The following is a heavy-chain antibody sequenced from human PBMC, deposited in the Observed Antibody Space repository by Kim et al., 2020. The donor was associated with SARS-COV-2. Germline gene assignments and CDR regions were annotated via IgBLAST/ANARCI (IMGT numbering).Heavy chain of an antibody. J-gene: IGHJ4*02. CDR1: GFTFSNYQ. Sequence: GGSLRLSCAASGFTFSNYQMNWVRQAPGKGLEWIAYIRSDGLIIYYADSVEGRFTISRDNAKNSLYLQMNSLRGEDTAVYYCARDEEQFLEWLFWGQGTPVTVSS. V-gene: IGHV3-48*03. D-gene: IGHD3-3*01. CDR2: IRSDGLII. CDR3: ARDEEQFLEWLF.